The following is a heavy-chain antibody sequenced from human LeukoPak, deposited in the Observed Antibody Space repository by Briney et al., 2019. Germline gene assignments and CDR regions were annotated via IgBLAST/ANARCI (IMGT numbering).Heavy chain of an antibody. CDR1: GGSISSGGYS. CDR3: ARVAYYYDSSGYLDY. D-gene: IGHD3-22*01. Sequence: SQTLSLTCAVSGGSISSGGYSWSWIRQPPGKGLEWIGYIYHSGSTYYNPSLKSRVTMSVDRSKNQFSLKLSSVTAADTAVYYCARVAYYYDSSGYLDYWGQGTLVTVSS. J-gene: IGHJ4*02. CDR2: IYHSGST. V-gene: IGHV4-30-2*01.